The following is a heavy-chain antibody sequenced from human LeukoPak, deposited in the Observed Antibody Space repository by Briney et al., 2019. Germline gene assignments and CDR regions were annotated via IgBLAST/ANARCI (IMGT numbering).Heavy chain of an antibody. D-gene: IGHD4-17*01. J-gene: IGHJ4*02. CDR3: AKASVSTVTTGDFDY. CDR2: ISGSGGST. V-gene: IGHV3-23*01. Sequence: GGSLRLSCVASGFTFSDYAMSWVRQAPGKGLEWVSAISGSGGSTYYTDSVRGRFTISRDNSKNTLYLQMISLRAEDTAVYYCAKASVSTVTTGDFDYWGQGTLVTVSS. CDR1: GFTFSDYA.